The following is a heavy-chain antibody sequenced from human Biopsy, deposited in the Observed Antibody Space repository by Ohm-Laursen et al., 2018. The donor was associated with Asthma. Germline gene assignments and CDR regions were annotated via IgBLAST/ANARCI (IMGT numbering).Heavy chain of an antibody. CDR1: GGSISGFY. CDR2: ISYSGST. J-gene: IGHJ2*01. CDR3: ARVPTTLRYFDL. Sequence: SETLSLTCTVSGGSISGFYWSWIRQPPGKGLVWVSYISYSGSTDYNPSLKSRLTISMDTSKNQFSLKLSSVTAADTAVYYCARVPTTLRYFDLWGRGTLVTVSS. V-gene: IGHV4-59*01. D-gene: IGHD2-15*01.